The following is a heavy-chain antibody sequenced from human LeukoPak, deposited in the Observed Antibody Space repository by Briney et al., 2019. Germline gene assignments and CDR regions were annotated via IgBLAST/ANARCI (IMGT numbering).Heavy chain of an antibody. CDR1: GGSISSYY. J-gene: IGHJ6*02. D-gene: IGHD2-15*01. Sequence: SETLSLTCTVSGGSISSYYWSWVRQPPGKGLEWIGYIYYSGSTNYNPSLKSRVTISVETSKNQFSLKLSSVTAADTAVYYCARSGVVVAATPSYYYGMDVWGQGTTVTVSS. CDR3: ARSGVVVAATPSYYYGMDV. CDR2: IYYSGST. V-gene: IGHV4-59*01.